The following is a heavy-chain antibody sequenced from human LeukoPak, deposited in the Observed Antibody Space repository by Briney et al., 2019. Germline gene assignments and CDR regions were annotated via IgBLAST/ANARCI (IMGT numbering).Heavy chain of an antibody. Sequence: SETLSLTCAVYGGSFSGYYWSWIRQPPGKGLEWIGEINHSGSTNYNPSLKSRVTISVDTSKNQFSLKLSSVTAADTAVYYCASVGGILTGYYYYYYMDVWGKGTTVTVSS. D-gene: IGHD3-9*01. CDR3: ASVGGILTGYYYYYYMDV. V-gene: IGHV4-34*01. CDR1: GGSFSGYY. J-gene: IGHJ6*03. CDR2: INHSGST.